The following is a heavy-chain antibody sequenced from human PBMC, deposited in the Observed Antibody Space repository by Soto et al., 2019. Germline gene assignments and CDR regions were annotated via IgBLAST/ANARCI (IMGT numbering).Heavy chain of an antibody. CDR3: ARESIGRYGDYAFDY. V-gene: IGHV3-33*01. CDR1: GFTFSSYG. J-gene: IGHJ4*02. CDR2: IWYDGSNK. D-gene: IGHD4-17*01. Sequence: QVQLVESGGGVVQPGRSLRLSCAASGFTFSSYGMHWVHQAPGKGLEWVAVIWYDGSNKYYADSVKGRFTISRDNSKNTLYLQMNSLRAEDTAVYYCARESIGRYGDYAFDYWGQGTLVTVSS.